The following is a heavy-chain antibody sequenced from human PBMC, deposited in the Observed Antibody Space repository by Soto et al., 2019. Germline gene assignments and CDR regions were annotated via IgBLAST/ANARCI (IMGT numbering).Heavy chain of an antibody. J-gene: IGHJ6*02. CDR1: GGSFSGHY. Sequence: PSETLSLTCAVSGGSFSGHYWSWLRQSPGKGLEWIGEIDHSGSTNYKPSLKSRVTMSVDTSKNQFSLKVTSVTAADTAVYHWARGRVGSSNWYPYYYYGLDVWGQGTPVTVSS. CDR3: ARGRVGSSNWYPYYYYGLDV. V-gene: IGHV4-34*01. D-gene: IGHD6-13*01. CDR2: IDHSGST.